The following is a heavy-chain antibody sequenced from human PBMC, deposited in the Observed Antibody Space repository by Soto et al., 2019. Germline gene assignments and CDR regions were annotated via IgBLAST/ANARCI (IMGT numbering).Heavy chain of an antibody. V-gene: IGHV4-4*07. CDR1: GGSMSSYY. CDR2: VYSSGGT. J-gene: IGHJ5*02. CDR3: ARGQRFSDWFDP. Sequence: QVHLQQSGPGLVNPSETLSLTCTVSGGSMSSYYWTWMRQPAGKGLEWIGRVYSSGGTHYNPSLKSRVTISLDTSKNQFSLRLLSVTDAATAVYYCARGQRFSDWFDPWGQGTLVTVSS. D-gene: IGHD3-3*01.